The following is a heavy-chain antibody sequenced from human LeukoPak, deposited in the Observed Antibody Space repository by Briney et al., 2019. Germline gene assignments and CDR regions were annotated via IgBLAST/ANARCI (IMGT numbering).Heavy chain of an antibody. Sequence: GGSLRLSCAASGFTFSNYAMSWVRQAPGKGLEWVSDISGSGGSTYYADSVKGRFTISRDNSKNTLYLQMNSLRGEDTAVYYCAKVAMKYSSSSKYYFDYWGQGTLVTVSS. D-gene: IGHD6-6*01. CDR1: GFTFSNYA. CDR3: AKVAMKYSSSSKYYFDY. J-gene: IGHJ4*02. CDR2: ISGSGGST. V-gene: IGHV3-23*01.